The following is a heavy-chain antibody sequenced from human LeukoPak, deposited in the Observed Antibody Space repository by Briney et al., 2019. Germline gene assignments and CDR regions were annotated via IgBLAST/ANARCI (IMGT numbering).Heavy chain of an antibody. CDR1: GGSISSSSYY. CDR2: IYHSGST. V-gene: IGHV4-30-4*08. CDR3: ARASSGSYSGPIYYYYYMDV. D-gene: IGHD1-26*01. J-gene: IGHJ6*03. Sequence: PSETLSLTCTVSGGSISSSSYYWGWIRQPPGKGLEWIGCIYHSGSTYYNPSLKSRVTISLDTPKNQFSLKLSSVTAADTAVYYCARASSGSYSGPIYYYYYMDVWGKGTTVTVSS.